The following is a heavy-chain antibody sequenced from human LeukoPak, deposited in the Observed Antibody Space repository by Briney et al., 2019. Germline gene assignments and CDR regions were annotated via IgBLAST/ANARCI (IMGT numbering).Heavy chain of an antibody. J-gene: IGHJ3*02. V-gene: IGHV1-69*06. CDR2: IIPIFGTA. CDR3: ARGPYDILTGYYKYAFDI. D-gene: IGHD3-9*01. CDR1: GGTFSSYA. Sequence: ASVKVSCKASGGTFSSYAISWVRQAPGQGLEWMGGIIPIFGTANYAQKFQGRVTITADKSTSTAYMELSSLRSEDTAVYYCARGPYDILTGYYKYAFDIWGQGTMVTVSS.